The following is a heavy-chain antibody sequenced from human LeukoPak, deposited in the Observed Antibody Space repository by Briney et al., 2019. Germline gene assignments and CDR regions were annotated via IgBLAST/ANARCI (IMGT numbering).Heavy chain of an antibody. D-gene: IGHD6-13*01. V-gene: IGHV4-4*02. J-gene: IGHJ4*02. CDR3: ARIFHRTASSSWCFDY. CDR1: GGSISSRNW. CDR2: IYHSGST. Sequence: SETLSLTCAVSGGSISSRNWWSWVRQPPGKGLEWIGEIYHSGSTNYNPSLKSRVTISVDKSKNQFSLKLSSVTAADTAVYYCARIFHRTASSSWCFDYWGQGTLVTVSS.